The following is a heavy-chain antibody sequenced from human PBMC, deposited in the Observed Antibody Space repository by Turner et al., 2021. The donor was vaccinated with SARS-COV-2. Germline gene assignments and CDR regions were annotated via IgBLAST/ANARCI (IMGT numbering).Heavy chain of an antibody. CDR2: IQQDGSEK. J-gene: IGHJ4*02. V-gene: IGHV3-7*01. Sequence: VQLVESGGGVVQPGRSLRLSCAASGFTFSNYGMHWVRQAPGKGLEWVANIQQDGSEKYYVDSVKGRFTISRDNAKNSLYLQMNSLRAEDTAVYYCARDGLHYYDISAYPNLASDYWGQGTLVTVSS. D-gene: IGHD3-22*01. CDR3: ARDGLHYYDISAYPNLASDY. CDR1: GFTFSNYG.